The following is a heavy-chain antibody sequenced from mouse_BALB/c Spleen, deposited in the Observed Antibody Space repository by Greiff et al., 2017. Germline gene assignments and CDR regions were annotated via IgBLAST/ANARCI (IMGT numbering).Heavy chain of an antibody. CDR3: ARSNYDYDGNGFAY. D-gene: IGHD2-4*01. V-gene: IGHV3-2*02. CDR2: ISYSGST. Sequence: DVKLQESGPGLVKPSQSLSLTCTVTGYSITSDYAWNWIRQFPGNKLEWMGYISYSGSTSYNPSLKSRISITRDTSKNQFFLQLNSVTTEDTATYYCARSNYDYDGNGFAYWGQGTLVTVSA. J-gene: IGHJ3*01. CDR1: GYSITSDYA.